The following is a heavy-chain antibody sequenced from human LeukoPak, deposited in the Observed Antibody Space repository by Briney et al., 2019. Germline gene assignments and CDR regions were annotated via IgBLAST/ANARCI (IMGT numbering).Heavy chain of an antibody. CDR1: GFTFNYYA. CDR3: AKQAYDSPRTDFDY. V-gene: IGHV3-23*01. Sequence: GGSLRLSCAASGFTFNYYAMTWVRQFPGKGLEWISSISGGGETIYYRSSLKGRFTVSRDNSKKTLFLQMNSLRAEDTAIYYCAKQAYDSPRTDFDYWGQGTLVTVSS. CDR2: ISGGGETI. D-gene: IGHD3-22*01. J-gene: IGHJ4*02.